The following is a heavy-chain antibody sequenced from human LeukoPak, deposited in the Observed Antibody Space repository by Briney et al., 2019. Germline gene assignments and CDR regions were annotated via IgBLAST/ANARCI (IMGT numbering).Heavy chain of an antibody. CDR1: GYTFTSYD. J-gene: IGHJ6*02. CDR2: MNPNSGNT. D-gene: IGHD3-16*01. V-gene: IGHV1-8*01. CDR3: ARGIGGYYYYGMDV. Sequence: GASVKVSCKASGYTFTSYDINWVRQATGQGLEWVGWMNPNSGNTGYAQKFQGRVTMTRNTSISTAYMELSCLRSEDTAVYYCARGIGGYYYYGMDVWGQGTTVTVSS.